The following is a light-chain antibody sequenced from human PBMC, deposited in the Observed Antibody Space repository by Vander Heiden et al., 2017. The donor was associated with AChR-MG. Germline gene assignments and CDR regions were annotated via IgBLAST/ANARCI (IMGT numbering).Light chain of an antibody. CDR3: QQCGSTPLT. J-gene: IGKJ4*01. CDR1: QSISSY. Sequence: SQMTSSQSPLSVSVGDRVTITCRASQSISSYLNWYQQKPGKAPRLLIYAASSLQSGIPARFSGSGSGTDFTLTISSLQPEDFATYYCQQCGSTPLTFGGGTKVEIK. V-gene: IGKV1-39*01. CDR2: AAS.